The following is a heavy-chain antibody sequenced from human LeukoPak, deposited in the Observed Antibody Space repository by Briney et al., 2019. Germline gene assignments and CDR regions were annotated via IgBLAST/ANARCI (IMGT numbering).Heavy chain of an antibody. V-gene: IGHV1-8*01. J-gene: IGHJ6*02. D-gene: IGHD5-12*01. Sequence: ASVKVSCKASGYTFTSYDINWVRQATGQGLGWMGWMNPNSGNTGYAQKFQGRVTMTRNTSISTAYMELSSLRSEDTAVYYCARSGYDFDYYYYYGMDVWGQGTTVTVSS. CDR3: ARSGYDFDYYYYYGMDV. CDR2: MNPNSGNT. CDR1: GYTFTSYD.